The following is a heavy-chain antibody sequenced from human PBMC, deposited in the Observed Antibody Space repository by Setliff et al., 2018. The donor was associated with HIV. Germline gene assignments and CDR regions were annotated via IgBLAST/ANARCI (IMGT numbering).Heavy chain of an antibody. CDR1: GYTFTSHG. V-gene: IGHV1-18*01. D-gene: IGHD6-19*01. Sequence: ASVKVSCKASGYTFTSHGISWVRQAPGQGLEWMGWISAYNGNTNYAQQLQGRVTLTTDTSTSTAYMELRSLRSDDTAVYYCARFAVAGTKWSDPWGQGTLVTVS. CDR2: ISAYNGNT. CDR3: ARFAVAGTKWSDP. J-gene: IGHJ5*02.